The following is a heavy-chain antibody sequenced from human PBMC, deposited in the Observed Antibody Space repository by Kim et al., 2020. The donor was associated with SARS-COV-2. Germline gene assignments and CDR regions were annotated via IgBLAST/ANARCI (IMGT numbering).Heavy chain of an antibody. V-gene: IGHV1-58*01. Sequence: SVKVSCKASGFTFTSSAVQWVRQARGQRLEWIGWIVVGSGNTNYAQKFQERVTITRDMSTSTAYMELSSLRSEDTAVYYCAAAGPQIAAAGPWGQGTLVTVPS. D-gene: IGHD6-13*01. CDR2: IVVGSGNT. J-gene: IGHJ5*02. CDR1: GFTFTSSA. CDR3: AAAGPQIAAAGP.